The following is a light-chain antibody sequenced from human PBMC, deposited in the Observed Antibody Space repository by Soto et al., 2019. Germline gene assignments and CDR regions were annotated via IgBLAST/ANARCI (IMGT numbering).Light chain of an antibody. CDR2: KAS. V-gene: IGKV1-5*03. J-gene: IGKJ5*01. CDR3: QQYTSYPIT. Sequence: DIQMTQSPSTLSASVGDRVTITCRASQSISSWLAWYQQKPGKAPKLLIYKASSLESGVPSRFSGSGYGTEFTLTISSLQPDDYATYYCQQYTSYPITFGQGTRLEIK. CDR1: QSISSW.